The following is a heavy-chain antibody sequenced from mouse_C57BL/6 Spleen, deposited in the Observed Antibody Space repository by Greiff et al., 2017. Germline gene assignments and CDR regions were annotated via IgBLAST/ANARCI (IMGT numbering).Heavy chain of an antibody. CDR3: AWGPITTVVANYFDY. CDR1: GYTFTSYG. D-gene: IGHD1-1*01. Sequence: QVQLKESGAELARPGASVKLSCKASGYTFTSYGISWVKQRTGQGLEWIGEIYPRSGNTYYNEKFKGKATLTADKSSSTAYMELRSLTSKDSAVYFCAWGPITTVVANYFDYWGQGTTHTVSS. CDR2: IYPRSGNT. J-gene: IGHJ2*01. V-gene: IGHV1-81*01.